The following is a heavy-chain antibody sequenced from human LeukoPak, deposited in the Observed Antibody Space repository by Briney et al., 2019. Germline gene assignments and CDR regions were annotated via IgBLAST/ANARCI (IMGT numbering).Heavy chain of an antibody. D-gene: IGHD2-15*01. Sequence: GGSLRLSCAASGFTFSSYSMNWVRQAPGKGLEWVSCISSSSSHIYYADSVKGRFTISRDNAKNSLYLQMNSLRAEDTAVYYCARDRGFDYWGQGTLVTVSS. CDR3: ARDRGFDY. J-gene: IGHJ4*02. CDR2: ISSSSSHI. CDR1: GFTFSSYS. V-gene: IGHV3-21*01.